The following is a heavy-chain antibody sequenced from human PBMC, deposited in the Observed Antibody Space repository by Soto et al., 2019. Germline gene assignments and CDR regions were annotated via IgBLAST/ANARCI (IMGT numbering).Heavy chain of an antibody. CDR1: GDSFNDYY. D-gene: IGHD5-12*01. J-gene: IGHJ6*03. CDR3: ARESGGATATLDYYYFYMDV. V-gene: IGHV1-2*04. Sequence: QVQLVQSGAEVRKPGASVTVSCRSSGDSFNDYYIHWVRQAPGQGFEWMGWINPNGGVTKYAQKFQGWVSMTRDTTIRTGYMQLRRLRSDDAAVYYCARESGGATATLDYYYFYMDVWGTGTRGTVSS. CDR2: INPNGGVT.